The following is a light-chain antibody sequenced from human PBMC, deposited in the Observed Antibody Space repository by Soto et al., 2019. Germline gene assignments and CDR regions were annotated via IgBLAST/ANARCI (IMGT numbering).Light chain of an antibody. CDR2: AVS. V-gene: IGKV3-20*01. CDR3: QQYGSSPRYS. CDR1: QSVDSRY. J-gene: IGKJ2*03. Sequence: DIVLTQSPGTLSLSPGERATLSCRASQSVDSRYLAWYQRKPGQAPRLLIYAVSSRATGIPDRFSASGSGTDFTLTINRLEPEDFAYYYCQQYGSSPRYSFGQGTKLEIK.